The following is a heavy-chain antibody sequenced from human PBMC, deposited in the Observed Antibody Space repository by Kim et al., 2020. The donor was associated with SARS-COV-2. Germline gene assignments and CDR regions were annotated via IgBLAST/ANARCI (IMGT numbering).Heavy chain of an antibody. D-gene: IGHD2-2*01. V-gene: IGHV1-69*13. CDR2: IIPIFGTA. CDR1: GGTFSSYA. CDR3: AQSIVVVPAATSYSYFQH. Sequence: SVKVSCKASGGTFSSYAISWVRQAPGQGLEWMGGIIPIFGTANYAQKFQGRVTITADESTSTAYMELSSLRSEDTAVYYCAQSIVVVPAATSYSYFQHWGQGTLVTVSS. J-gene: IGHJ1*01.